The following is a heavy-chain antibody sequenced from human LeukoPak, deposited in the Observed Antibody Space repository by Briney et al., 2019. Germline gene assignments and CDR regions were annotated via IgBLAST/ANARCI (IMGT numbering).Heavy chain of an antibody. CDR1: GFIFNEAW. Sequence: GGSLRLSCAASGFIFNEAWMNWVRQAPGKGPEWVSIIYTGGTKHYADSVRGRFTNSRDDSKNTLYLEMNSLRAEDTAVYYCARDQVAGWPFYFENWGQGTLVTVSS. CDR2: IYTGGTK. V-gene: IGHV3-53*05. D-gene: IGHD6-19*01. CDR3: ARDQVAGWPFYFEN. J-gene: IGHJ4*02.